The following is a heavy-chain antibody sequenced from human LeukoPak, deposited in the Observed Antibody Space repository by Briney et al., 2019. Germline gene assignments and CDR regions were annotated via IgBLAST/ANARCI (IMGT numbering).Heavy chain of an antibody. CDR2: INPSGGST. J-gene: IGHJ3*02. V-gene: IGHV1-46*01. Sequence: ASVKVSCKASGYTFTSYYMHWVRQAPGQWLEWMGIINPSGGSTSYAQKFQGRVTMTRDTSTSTVYMELSSLRSEDTAVYYCARVGRRDGYNFDAFDIWGQGTMVTVSS. CDR1: GYTFTSYY. D-gene: IGHD5-24*01. CDR3: ARVGRRDGYNFDAFDI.